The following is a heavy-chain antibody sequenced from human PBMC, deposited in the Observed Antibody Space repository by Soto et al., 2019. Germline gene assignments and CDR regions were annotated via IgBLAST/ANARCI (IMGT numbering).Heavy chain of an antibody. D-gene: IGHD3-22*01. Sequence: GASVKVSCKASGYTFTSYGISWVRQAPGQGLEWMGWISAYNGNTNYAQKLQGRVTMTTDTSTSTAYMELRSLRSDDTAVYYCARPNYYDSSGYPHDAFDIWGQGTMVTVSS. CDR2: ISAYNGNT. CDR3: ARPNYYDSSGYPHDAFDI. CDR1: GYTFTSYG. J-gene: IGHJ3*02. V-gene: IGHV1-18*01.